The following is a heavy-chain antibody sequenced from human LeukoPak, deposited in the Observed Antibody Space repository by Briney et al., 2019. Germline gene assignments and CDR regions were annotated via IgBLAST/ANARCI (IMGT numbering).Heavy chain of an antibody. CDR1: GFTVSSNY. D-gene: IGHD6-13*01. Sequence: PGGSLRLSCAASGFTVSSNYMSWVRQAPEKGLEWVSVIYSGGSTYYTDSVKGRFTISRDISKNTLYLQMNSLRAEDTAVYYCARLGGGHSSSWYDAFDIWGQGTMVTVSS. V-gene: IGHV3-53*01. J-gene: IGHJ3*02. CDR3: ARLGGGHSSSWYDAFDI. CDR2: IYSGGST.